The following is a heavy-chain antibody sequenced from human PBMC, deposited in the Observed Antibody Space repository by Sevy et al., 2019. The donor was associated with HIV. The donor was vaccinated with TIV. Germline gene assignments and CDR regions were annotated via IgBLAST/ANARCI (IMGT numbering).Heavy chain of an antibody. CDR3: ARRYFDL. CDR2: IRQDGNEI. V-gene: IGHV3-7*01. Sequence: GGSLRLSCVASGFTFDNYWMQWVRQAPGKGLEWVANIRQDGNEIYYGDSVKGRFTISRDNAKESLYLQMSNLRVEDTAIYYCARRYFDLWGQGILVTVSS. CDR1: GFTFDNYW. J-gene: IGHJ4*02.